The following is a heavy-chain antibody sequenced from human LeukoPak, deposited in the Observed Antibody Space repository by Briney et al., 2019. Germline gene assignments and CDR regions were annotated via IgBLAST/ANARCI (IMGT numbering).Heavy chain of an antibody. CDR2: IYYSGST. CDR3: ARLPMAMGVFDY. Sequence: SETLSLTCAVSGGSINSSSSYYWGWIRQPPGKGLEWIGSIYYSGSTYHNPSLKSRVTISVDTSKSQFSLKLSSVTAADTAVYYCARLPMAMGVFDYWGQGTLVTVSS. J-gene: IGHJ4*02. D-gene: IGHD3-10*01. V-gene: IGHV4-39*01. CDR1: GGSINSSSSYY.